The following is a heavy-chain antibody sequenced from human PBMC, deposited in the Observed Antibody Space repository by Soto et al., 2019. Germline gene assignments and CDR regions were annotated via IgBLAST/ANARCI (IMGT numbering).Heavy chain of an antibody. CDR1: GFTFSSYA. D-gene: IGHD1-26*01. V-gene: IGHV3-23*01. CDR2: ASGNGGYT. CDR3: ARREVRAFVGY. J-gene: IGHJ4*02. Sequence: VGSLRLSCAASGFTFSSYAMSWVRQAPGKGLGWVSAASGNGGYTYYADSVKGRFTISRDNAKNSLYMQMNSLRAEDTALSYCARREVRAFVGYWGQGALVTGSS.